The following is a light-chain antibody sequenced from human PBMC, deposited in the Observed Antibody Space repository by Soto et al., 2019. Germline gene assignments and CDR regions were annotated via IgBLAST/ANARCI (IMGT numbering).Light chain of an antibody. CDR3: GTWDSSLSAYV. J-gene: IGLJ1*01. CDR1: SSNIGNNY. CDR2: DNN. V-gene: IGLV1-51*01. Sequence: QSVLTQPPSVSAAPGQKVTISCSGSSSNIGNNYVSWYQQLPGTAPKLLIYDNNKRPSGIPDRFSGSKPGTSATLGITGRQTGDEADYYCGTWDSSLSAYVFGTGTKLTVL.